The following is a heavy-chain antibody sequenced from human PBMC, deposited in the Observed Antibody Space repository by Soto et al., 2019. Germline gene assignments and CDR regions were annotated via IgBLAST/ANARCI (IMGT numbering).Heavy chain of an antibody. V-gene: IGHV1-69*13. CDR3: ARSAGAALPAAPTEGYYYYGMDV. J-gene: IGHJ6*02. Sequence: SVKVSCKASGGTFSSYAISWVRQAPGQGLEWMGGIIPIFGTANYAQKFQGRVTTTADESTSTAYMELSSLRPEDTAVYYCARSAGAALPAAPTEGYYYYGMDVWGQGTTVTVSS. CDR2: IIPIFGTA. CDR1: GGTFSSYA. D-gene: IGHD2-2*01.